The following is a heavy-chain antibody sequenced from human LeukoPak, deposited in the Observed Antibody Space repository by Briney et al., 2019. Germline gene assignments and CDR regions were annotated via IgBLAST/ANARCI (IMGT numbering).Heavy chain of an antibody. CDR1: GGSISSGGYY. CDR2: IYHSGST. V-gene: IGHV4-30-2*01. J-gene: IGHJ6*03. CDR3: ARAGRLASMDV. D-gene: IGHD3-10*01. Sequence: PSETLSLTCTVSGGSISSGGYYWSWIRQPPGKGLEWIGYIYHSGSTYYNPSLKSRVTISVDRSKNQFSLKLSSVTAADTAVYYCARAGRLASMDVWGKGTTVTVSS.